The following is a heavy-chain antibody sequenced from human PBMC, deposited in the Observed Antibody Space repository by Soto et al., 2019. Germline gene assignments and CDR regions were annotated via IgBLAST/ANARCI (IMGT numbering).Heavy chain of an antibody. Sequence: QVPLVQSGAEAKKPGASVKVSCKASGYTLATYGISWVRQAPGQGLEWMGWISDYNGNTNYAQKLQDRVTLTTDTSTNTAYMELRSLRSDDTAVYYCARDGTSMYGMDVWGQGTTVTVSS. D-gene: IGHD1-1*01. CDR1: GYTLATYG. J-gene: IGHJ6*02. CDR3: ARDGTSMYGMDV. CDR2: ISDYNGNT. V-gene: IGHV1-18*01.